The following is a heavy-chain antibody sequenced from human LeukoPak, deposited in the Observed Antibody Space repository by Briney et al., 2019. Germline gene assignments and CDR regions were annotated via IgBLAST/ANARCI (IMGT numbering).Heavy chain of an antibody. CDR1: GFTFSNYA. J-gene: IGHJ4*02. CDR3: ARDIYFYGDYVIDY. D-gene: IGHD4-17*01. Sequence: GGSLRLSCAASGFTFSNYAMHWVRQAPGKGLEWVAVIWYDGSNKYYADSVKGRFTISRDNSKNTLYLQMNSLRAEDTAVDYCARDIYFYGDYVIDYWGQGTLVTVSS. V-gene: IGHV3-33*01. CDR2: IWYDGSNK.